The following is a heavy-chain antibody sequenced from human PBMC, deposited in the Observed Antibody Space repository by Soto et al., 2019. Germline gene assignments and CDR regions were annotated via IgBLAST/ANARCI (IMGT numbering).Heavy chain of an antibody. D-gene: IGHD2-21*02. V-gene: IGHV1-69*01. CDR2: IIPIFGTA. Sequence: QVQLVQSGAEVKKPGSSVKVSCKASGGTFSSYAISWVRQAPGQGLEWMGGIIPIFGTANYAQKFQGRVTINADEYTITTYMELSSLRSQNKAVYYCAREPLYCGGDCPNPYYYYYYGMDVWGQGTTVTVSS. CDR1: GGTFSSYA. J-gene: IGHJ6*02. CDR3: AREPLYCGGDCPNPYYYYYYGMDV.